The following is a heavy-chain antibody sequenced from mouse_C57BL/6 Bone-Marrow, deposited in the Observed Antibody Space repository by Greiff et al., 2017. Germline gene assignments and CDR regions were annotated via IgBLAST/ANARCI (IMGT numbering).Heavy chain of an antibody. Sequence: QVQLKESGAELVKPGASVKMSCKASGYTFTTYPIEWMKQNPGKSLEWIGNFHPYNDDTKYNEKFKGKATLTVEKSSSTVYLELSRLTSDDSAVYYGARGGAYYSNYENVDYWGQGTTLTVAS. J-gene: IGHJ2*01. CDR3: ARGGAYYSNYENVDY. CDR1: GYTFTTYP. V-gene: IGHV1-47*01. CDR2: FHPYNDDT. D-gene: IGHD2-5*01.